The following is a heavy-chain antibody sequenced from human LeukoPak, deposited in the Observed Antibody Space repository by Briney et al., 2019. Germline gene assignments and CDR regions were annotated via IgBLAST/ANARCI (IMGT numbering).Heavy chain of an antibody. V-gene: IGHV3-23*01. CDR1: GFTFSSYG. CDR2: ISGSGGST. CDR3: AKDMLTMVRGISDY. J-gene: IGHJ4*02. D-gene: IGHD3-10*01. Sequence: PGGSLRLSCAASGFTFSSYGMSWVRQAPGKGLEWVSAISGSGGSTYYADSVKGRFTISRDNSKNTLYLQMNSLRAEDTAVYYCAKDMLTMVRGISDYWGQGTLVTVSS.